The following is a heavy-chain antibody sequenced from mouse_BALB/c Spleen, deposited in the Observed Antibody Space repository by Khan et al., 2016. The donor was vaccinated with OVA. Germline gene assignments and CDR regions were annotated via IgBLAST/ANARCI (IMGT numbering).Heavy chain of an antibody. V-gene: IGHV5-17*02. J-gene: IGHJ2*01. D-gene: IGHD1-1*01. Sequence: EVELVESGGDLVQPGGSRTPSCAASGFTFSSYGMHWVRQAPEKGLEWVAYISGDSNTIYYADTVKGRFTISRDNPRNTLFLQMTSLMSEDTAMYYCATSYFYGYYFDYWGPGTTLTVSS. CDR3: ATSYFYGYYFDY. CDR2: ISGDSNTI. CDR1: GFTFSSYG.